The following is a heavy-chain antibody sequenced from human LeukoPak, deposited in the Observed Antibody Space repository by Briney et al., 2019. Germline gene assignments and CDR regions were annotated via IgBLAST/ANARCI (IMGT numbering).Heavy chain of an antibody. V-gene: IGHV3-74*01. D-gene: IGHD1-1*01. Sequence: PGGSLRLSCAAPGFTFSSHWMHWVREAPGKGLVWVSHISIDGETTNYADSVNGRFTISRDNAKSTLYLQMNRLRAEDTAVYYCARTNVQRSFDYWGQGSLVTVSS. CDR3: ARTNVQRSFDY. CDR2: ISIDGETT. J-gene: IGHJ4*02. CDR1: GFTFSSHW.